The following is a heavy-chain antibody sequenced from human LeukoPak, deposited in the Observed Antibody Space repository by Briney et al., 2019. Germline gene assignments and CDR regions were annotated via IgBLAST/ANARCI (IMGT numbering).Heavy chain of an antibody. CDR1: GGPISSGGYS. V-gene: IGHV4-30-2*01. Sequence: SETLSLTCAVSGGPISSGGYSWSWIRQPPGKGLEWIGYIYHSGSTYYNPSLKSRVTISVDRSKNQFSLKLSSVTAADTAVYYCARDGYYYDSSGYYYVDAFDIWGQGTMVTVSS. CDR2: IYHSGST. J-gene: IGHJ3*02. D-gene: IGHD3-22*01. CDR3: ARDGYYYDSSGYYYVDAFDI.